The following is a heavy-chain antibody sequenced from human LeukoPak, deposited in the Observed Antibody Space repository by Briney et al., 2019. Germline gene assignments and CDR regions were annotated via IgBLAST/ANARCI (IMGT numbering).Heavy chain of an antibody. V-gene: IGHV1-69*13. CDR1: GGTFSGYA. Sequence: SVKVSCKASGGTFSGYAISWVRQAPGQGLEWMGGIIPIFGTANYAQKFQGRVTITADESTSTAYMELSSLRSEDTAVYYCARGALIVVVPAAIPYYYGMDVWGQGTTVTVSS. CDR3: ARGALIVVVPAAIPYYYGMDV. D-gene: IGHD2-2*02. CDR2: IIPIFGTA. J-gene: IGHJ6*02.